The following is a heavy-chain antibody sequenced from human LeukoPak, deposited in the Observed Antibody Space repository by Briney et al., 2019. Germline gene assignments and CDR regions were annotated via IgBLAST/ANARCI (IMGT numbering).Heavy chain of an antibody. J-gene: IGHJ4*02. Sequence: PGGSLRLSCVTSGFMFNDYYMSWIRQAPGKGLEWISYISPSSSFANYAESIKGRFTTSRDNAKNSLFLYMNSLGAEDTAMYCCARDDSSGSHFDSWGQGTLVTVSS. V-gene: IGHV3-11*05. CDR1: GFMFNDYY. CDR3: ARDDSSGSHFDS. D-gene: IGHD3-22*01. CDR2: ISPSSSFA.